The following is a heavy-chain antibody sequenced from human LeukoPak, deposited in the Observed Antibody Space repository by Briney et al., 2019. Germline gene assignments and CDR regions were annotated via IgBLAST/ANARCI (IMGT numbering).Heavy chain of an antibody. J-gene: IGHJ4*02. D-gene: IGHD4-23*01. V-gene: IGHV3-23*01. Sequence: GGSLRLSCAASGLTFSAYGMHWVRQAPGKGLEWVSSISGSGGSTYYVDSVKGRFTISRDNSKNTLHLQMNILRAEDTAAYYCAKLGGNVAFWGQGTLVTVSS. CDR1: GLTFSAYG. CDR3: AKLGGNVAF. CDR2: ISGSGGST.